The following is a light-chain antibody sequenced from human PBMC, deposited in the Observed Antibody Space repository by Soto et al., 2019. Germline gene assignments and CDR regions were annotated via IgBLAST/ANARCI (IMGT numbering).Light chain of an antibody. V-gene: IGKV3-11*01. CDR1: QSVTNY. CDR2: DIS. CDR3: HQRSRWPRST. Sequence: EIVLTQSPVTLSLSPGERATLSCRASQSVTNYLAWYQQKPGQAPRLVIYDISNRATGIPARFSGSGSGTDFTLTISNLEPEDAAGYCCHQRSRWPRSTVGEGTKLEIK. J-gene: IGKJ2*02.